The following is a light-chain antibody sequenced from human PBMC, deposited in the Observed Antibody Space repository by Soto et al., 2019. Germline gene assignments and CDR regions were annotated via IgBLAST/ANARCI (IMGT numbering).Light chain of an antibody. CDR2: WAS. Sequence: DIVMTQSPDSLTVSLGERATINCKSSLSVFYSSNNQNYLAWYQHKPGQPPKLLIYWASTRESGVPDRFSGSGYGTGFPLTISSLQAEDVAVYYCQQYYTTLAPTFGGGTKVEIK. CDR1: LSVFYSSNNQNY. CDR3: QQYYTTLAPT. J-gene: IGKJ4*01. V-gene: IGKV4-1*01.